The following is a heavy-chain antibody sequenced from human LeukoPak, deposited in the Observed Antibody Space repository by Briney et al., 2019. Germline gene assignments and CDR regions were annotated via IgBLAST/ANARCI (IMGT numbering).Heavy chain of an antibody. V-gene: IGHV3-48*03. Sequence: HAGGSLRLSCAASGFTFSSYDMNWVSQAPGKGLEWVSFIRSSGDTVYYTDSVKGRFTISRDNAKNSLHLQMNSLRAEDTAVYYCARDTQFNSLDIWGQGTMVTVSS. J-gene: IGHJ3*02. CDR2: IRSSGDTV. CDR3: ARDTQFNSLDI. CDR1: GFTFSSYD. D-gene: IGHD1-1*01.